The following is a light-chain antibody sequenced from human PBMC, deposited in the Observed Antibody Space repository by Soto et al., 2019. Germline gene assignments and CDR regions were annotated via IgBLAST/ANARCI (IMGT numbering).Light chain of an antibody. J-gene: IGKJ4*01. CDR3: QQLISYPLN. V-gene: IGKV1-9*01. CDR2: AAS. CDR1: QGISGY. Sequence: DIQLTQSPSFLSASVGDRVTITCRASQGISGYLAWYQQKPGKAPKLLIYAASTLQSGVPSRFSGSGSGTEFTLTISSLQPEDCATYYCQQLISYPLNFGGGTKVDIK.